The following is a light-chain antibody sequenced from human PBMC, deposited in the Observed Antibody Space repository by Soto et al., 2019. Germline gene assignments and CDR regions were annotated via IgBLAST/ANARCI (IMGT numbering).Light chain of an antibody. Sequence: DIVMTQSPLSLPVTPGEPASISCRSSQSLLHDNGYNYLDWYLQKPGQSPQLLIYLGSNRASGVPDRFSGSGSGTDFTLKSSRVEAEDVGIYYCMQALQTPLYTFGQGTKLEIK. V-gene: IGKV2-28*01. CDR1: QSLLHDNGYNY. CDR3: MQALQTPLYT. CDR2: LGS. J-gene: IGKJ2*01.